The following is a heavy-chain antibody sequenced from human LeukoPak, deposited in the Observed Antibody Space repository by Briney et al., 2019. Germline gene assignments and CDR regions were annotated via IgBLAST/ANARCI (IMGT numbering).Heavy chain of an antibody. Sequence: PGGSLRLSCAASGFTVSSNYMSWVRQAPGKGLEWVSVIYSGGSTYYADSVKGRFTISRDDSKNTVYLQMNNLRAEDTAVYYCAIHDYLEYWGQGTLVTVSS. CDR2: IYSGGST. CDR3: AIHDYLEY. CDR1: GFTVSSNY. J-gene: IGHJ4*02. V-gene: IGHV3-53*01.